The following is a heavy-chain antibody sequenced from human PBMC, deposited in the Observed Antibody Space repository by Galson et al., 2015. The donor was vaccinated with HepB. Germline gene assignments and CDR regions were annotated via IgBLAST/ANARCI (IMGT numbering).Heavy chain of an antibody. CDR1: GFTFNNAW. V-gene: IGHV3-15*01. J-gene: IGHJ3*02. CDR3: TAQKLGRGAFDI. CDR2: IRTKTDGGTT. D-gene: IGHD7-27*01. Sequence: SLRLSCAASGFTFNNAWMNWVRQAPGRGLEWVGRIRTKTDGGTTDYTAPVKGRFTISRDDSKNTLYLQMTSLKTEDTAVYFCTAQKLGRGAFDIWGQGTMVTVPS.